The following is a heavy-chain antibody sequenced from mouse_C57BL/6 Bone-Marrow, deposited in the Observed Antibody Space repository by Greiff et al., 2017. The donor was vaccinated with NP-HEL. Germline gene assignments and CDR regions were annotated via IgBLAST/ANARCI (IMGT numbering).Heavy chain of an antibody. V-gene: IGHV1-81*01. CDR2: IYPRSGNT. Sequence: QVHVKQSGAELARPGASVKLSCKASGYTFTSYGISWVKQRTGQGLEWIGEIYPRSGNTYYNEKFKGKATLTADKSSSTAYMELRSLTSEDSAVYFCARHYSWYFDVWGTGTTVTVSS. J-gene: IGHJ1*03. D-gene: IGHD1-1*01. CDR1: GYTFTSYG. CDR3: ARHYSWYFDV.